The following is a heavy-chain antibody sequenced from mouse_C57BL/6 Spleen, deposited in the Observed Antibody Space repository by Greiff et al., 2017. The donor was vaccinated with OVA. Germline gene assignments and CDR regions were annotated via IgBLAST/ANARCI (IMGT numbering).Heavy chain of an antibody. CDR3: ARRRGDYGNFFDY. J-gene: IGHJ2*01. V-gene: IGHV1-80*01. Sequence: QVQLQQSGAELVKPGASVKISCKASGYAFSSYWMNWVKQRPGKGLEWIGQIYPEDGDTNYNGKFKGKATLTADKSSSTAYMQLSSLTSEDSAVYFCARRRGDYGNFFDYWGQGTTLTVSS. CDR2: IYPEDGDT. D-gene: IGHD2-1*01. CDR1: GYAFSSYW.